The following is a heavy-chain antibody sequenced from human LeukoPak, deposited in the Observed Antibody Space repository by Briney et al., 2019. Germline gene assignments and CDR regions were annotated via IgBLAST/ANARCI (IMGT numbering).Heavy chain of an antibody. CDR1: GVTFSNYW. Sequence: PAGSLRLSCAVSGVTFSNYWMTWVRQPPGKGLEWVANIKEDGRDQYYVDSVKGRFTISRDNAKNSLDLQMNSLRVEDTALYYCVRGQHTYRHWGQGTLVTVSS. CDR3: VRGQHTYRH. J-gene: IGHJ4*02. CDR2: IKEDGRDQ. D-gene: IGHD3-16*02. V-gene: IGHV3-7*01.